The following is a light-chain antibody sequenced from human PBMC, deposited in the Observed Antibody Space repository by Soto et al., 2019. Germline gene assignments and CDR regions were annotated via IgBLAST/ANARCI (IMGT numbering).Light chain of an antibody. CDR2: GAS. V-gene: IGKV3-15*01. CDR1: QNVYTN. CDR3: QQYNRWPPYT. J-gene: IGKJ2*01. Sequence: ETMMTQSPATLSVSPGETATLSFRASQNVYTNLAWYQQKPGQAPRLVLYGASTRATGVPARFSGSGSGTELTLTISSLQSEDFAVYYCQQYNRWPPYTFGQGTKVDI.